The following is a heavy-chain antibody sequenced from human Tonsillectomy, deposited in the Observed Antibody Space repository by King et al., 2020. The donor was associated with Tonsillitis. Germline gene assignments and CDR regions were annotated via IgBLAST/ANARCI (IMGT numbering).Heavy chain of an antibody. Sequence: VQLVESGGGVVQPGRSLRLSCAASGFTFSTYAMHWVRQASGKGLEWVAVMSYDGSYQYYTDSVKGRFTISRDNSMNTLYLQMNSLRAEDTAGYYCASLGKGSPHWGQGTLVTVSS. D-gene: IGHD7-27*01. J-gene: IGHJ4*02. V-gene: IGHV3-30*10. CDR3: ASLGKGSPH. CDR1: GFTFSTYA. CDR2: MSYDGSYQ.